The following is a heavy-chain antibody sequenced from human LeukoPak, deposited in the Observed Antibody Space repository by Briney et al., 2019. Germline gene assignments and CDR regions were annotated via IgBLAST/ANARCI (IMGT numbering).Heavy chain of an antibody. CDR3: VRRVGAEYYFDY. CDR1: GGTFSSYA. J-gene: IGHJ4*02. CDR2: IIPIFGTA. Sequence: ASVKVSCTASGGTFSSYAISWVRQAPGQGLETMGGIIPIFGTANYAQRFQGRVTITADKSTSTAYMELSSLRSEDTAVYYCVRRVGAEYYFDYWGQGTLVTVSS. D-gene: IGHD1-26*01. V-gene: IGHV1-69*06.